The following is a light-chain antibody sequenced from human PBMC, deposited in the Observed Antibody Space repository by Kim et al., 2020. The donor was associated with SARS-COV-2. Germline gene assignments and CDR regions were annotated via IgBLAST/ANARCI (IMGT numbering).Light chain of an antibody. Sequence: DIQLTQSPSTLSASVGDRVTITCRASQSISRWMAWYQQRPGQAPKLLIYKASSLENGVPSRFSGSGAGTEFTLTINSLQPDDCGTYYCQEYSSYSWITFGGGTKVEI. CDR2: KAS. V-gene: IGKV1-5*03. CDR3: QEYSSYSWIT. CDR1: QSISRW. J-gene: IGKJ4*01.